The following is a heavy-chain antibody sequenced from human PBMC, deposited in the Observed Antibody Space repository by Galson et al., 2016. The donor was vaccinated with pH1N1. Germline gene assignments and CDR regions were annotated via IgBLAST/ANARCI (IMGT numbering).Heavy chain of an antibody. V-gene: IGHV1-18*04. CDR1: GYDFINSG. CDR2: ISVYDGKT. CDR3: ARDLMGGTYAADY. Sequence: SVKVSCKASGYDFINSGVNWVRQAPGQGLEWMGWISVYDGKTVYAEKVQGRVTMTTDTSTNTAYMELSSLTFEDTAVYYCARDLMGGTYAADYWGQGTQVTVS. J-gene: IGHJ4*02. D-gene: IGHD1-26*01.